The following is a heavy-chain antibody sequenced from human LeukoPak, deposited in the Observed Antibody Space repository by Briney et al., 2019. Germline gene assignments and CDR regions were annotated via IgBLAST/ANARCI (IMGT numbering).Heavy chain of an antibody. Sequence: GESLKISCKGSGYSFTSYWISWVRQVPGKGLEWMGRIDPSDSYTNYSPSFQGHVTISADKSISTAYLQWSSLKASDTAMYYCARQGHYYDSSGYYNWFDPWGQGTLVTVSS. J-gene: IGHJ5*02. V-gene: IGHV5-10-1*01. D-gene: IGHD3-22*01. CDR1: GYSFTSYW. CDR2: IDPSDSYT. CDR3: ARQGHYYDSSGYYNWFDP.